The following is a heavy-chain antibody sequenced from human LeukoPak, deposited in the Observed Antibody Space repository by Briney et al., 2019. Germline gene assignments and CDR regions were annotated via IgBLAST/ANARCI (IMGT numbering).Heavy chain of an antibody. CDR3: ARDGAFPEYFDY. D-gene: IGHD1-26*01. J-gene: IGHJ4*02. V-gene: IGHV3-7*01. CDR2: IKKDGGET. Sequence: PGGSLRLTCVASRFTFSNYWMTWVRQAPGKGPERVANIKKDGGETYYMESVKGRFTISRDNAKNSLYLQMNSLRAEDTAVYYCARDGAFPEYFDYWGQGTLVTVSS. CDR1: RFTFSNYW.